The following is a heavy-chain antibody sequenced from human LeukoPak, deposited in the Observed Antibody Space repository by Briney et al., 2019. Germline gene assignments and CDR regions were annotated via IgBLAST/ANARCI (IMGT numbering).Heavy chain of an antibody. Sequence: SETLSLTCTVSGGSISSYYWSWIRQPPGKGLEWIGYIYYSGSTNYNPSLKSRVTISVDTSKNQFSLKLSSVTAADTAVYYCAAGVGIYCDSSRQYFQHWGQGTLVTVSS. V-gene: IGHV4-59*01. D-gene: IGHD3-22*01. CDR1: GGSISSYY. CDR2: IYYSGST. CDR3: AAGVGIYCDSSRQYFQH. J-gene: IGHJ1*01.